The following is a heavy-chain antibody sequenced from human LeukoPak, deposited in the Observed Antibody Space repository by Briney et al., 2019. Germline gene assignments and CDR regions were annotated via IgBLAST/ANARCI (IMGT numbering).Heavy chain of an antibody. CDR3: ARERWYNSGWSGGNNFAY. CDR1: GFTFNSYT. Sequence: PGGSLRLSCAASGFTFNSYTMHWVRQAPGKGLEWVALMSYDGSNEYYADSVKGRFTISRDISKNTLLLHMNSLRAEDTAVYYCARERWYNSGWSGGNNFAYWGQGSLVTVSS. J-gene: IGHJ4*02. D-gene: IGHD6-19*01. CDR2: MSYDGSNE. V-gene: IGHV3-30*04.